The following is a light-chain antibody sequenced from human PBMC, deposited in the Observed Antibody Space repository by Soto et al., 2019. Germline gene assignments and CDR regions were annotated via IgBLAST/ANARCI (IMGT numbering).Light chain of an antibody. Sequence: EIVLTQSPGTLSLSPGETATLSCRASQTVNSDHLAWFQQRPGQAPRLLILATSRRATDIPDRFSGSGSGTDFTLAIRRLEPEDFAVYYCHQFGYSPRTFGQGTKVE. CDR1: QTVNSDH. V-gene: IGKV3-20*01. CDR2: ATS. CDR3: HQFGYSPRT. J-gene: IGKJ1*01.